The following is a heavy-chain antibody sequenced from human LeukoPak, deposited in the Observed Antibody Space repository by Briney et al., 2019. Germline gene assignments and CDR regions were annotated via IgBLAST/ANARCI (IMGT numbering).Heavy chain of an antibody. CDR2: INWNGGST. Sequence: GGSLRLSCAASGFTFDDYGMSWVRQAPGKGLEWVSGINWNGGSTGYADSVKGRFTISRDNAKNSLYLQMNSLRAEDTTVYYCAGEGGGSNYAGGQGTLDTVSS. J-gene: IGHJ4*02. CDR3: AGEGGGSNYA. V-gene: IGHV3-20*04. CDR1: GFTFDDYG. D-gene: IGHD1-26*01.